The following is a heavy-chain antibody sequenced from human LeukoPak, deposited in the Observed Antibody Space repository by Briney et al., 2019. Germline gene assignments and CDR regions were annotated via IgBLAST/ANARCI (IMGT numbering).Heavy chain of an antibody. Sequence: GGSLRLSCAASGFTVSSYAMSWVRQAPGKGLEWISAISGSGGSKYYADSVKGRFTISRDNAKNTLYLQMNSLRAEDTAVYYCARKPAPADWGQGTLVTVSS. CDR1: GFTVSSYA. CDR2: ISGSGGSK. CDR3: ARKPAPAD. D-gene: IGHD6-25*01. J-gene: IGHJ4*02. V-gene: IGHV3-23*01.